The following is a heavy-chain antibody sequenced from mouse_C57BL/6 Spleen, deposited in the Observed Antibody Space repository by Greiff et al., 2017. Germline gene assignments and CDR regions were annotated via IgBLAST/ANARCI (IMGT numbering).Heavy chain of an antibody. CDR2: IHPNSGST. CDR1: GYTFTSYW. Sequence: VQLQQPGAELVKPGASVKLSCKASGYTFTSYWMHWVKQRPGQGLEWIGMIHPNSGSTNYNEKFKSKATLTVDKSSSTAYMQLSSLTSEDSAVYYCARFLGSSPLLARDYWGQGTSGTVSS. CDR3: ARFLGSSPLLARDY. D-gene: IGHD1-1*01. J-gene: IGHJ4*01. V-gene: IGHV1-64*01.